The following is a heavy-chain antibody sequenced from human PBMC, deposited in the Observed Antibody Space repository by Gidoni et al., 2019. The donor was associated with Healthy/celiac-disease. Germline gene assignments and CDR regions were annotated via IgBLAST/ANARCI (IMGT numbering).Heavy chain of an antibody. CDR3: AIGRSPYYYDSSGAGVAFDI. J-gene: IGHJ3*02. CDR2: IGTAGDT. V-gene: IGHV3-13*01. Sequence: EVQLVESGGGLVQPGGSLRLSCAASGFTFSSYDMHWVRQATGKGLEWVSAIGTAGDTYYPGSVKGRFTISRENAKNSLYLQMNSLRAGDTAVYYCAIGRSPYYYDSSGAGVAFDIWGQGTMVTVSS. D-gene: IGHD3-22*01. CDR1: GFTFSSYD.